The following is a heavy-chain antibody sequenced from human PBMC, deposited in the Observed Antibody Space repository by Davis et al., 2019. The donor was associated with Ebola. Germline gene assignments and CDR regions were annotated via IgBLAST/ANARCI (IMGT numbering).Heavy chain of an antibody. CDR3: VTSKSGTYAY. CDR1: GFTFSGTA. J-gene: IGHJ4*02. D-gene: IGHD3-3*01. V-gene: IGHV3-73*01. Sequence: GGSLRLSCAASGFTFSGTAMHWVRQSSGKGLEWVGRIRSRSNNYATGYGASVKGRFTISRDDSKNTAYLQMNSLKIEDTAVYYCVTSKSGTYAYWGQGTLVTVSS. CDR2: IRSRSNNYAT.